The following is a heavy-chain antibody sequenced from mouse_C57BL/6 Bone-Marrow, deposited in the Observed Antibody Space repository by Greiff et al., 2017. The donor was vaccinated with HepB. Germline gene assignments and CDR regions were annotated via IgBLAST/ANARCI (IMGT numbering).Heavy chain of an antibody. CDR1: GYTFTDYE. CDR3: TRCGRDY. Sequence: LQESGAELVRPGASVTLSCKASGYTFTDYEMHWVKQTPVHGLEWIGAIDPETGGTAYNQKFKGKAILTADKSSSTAYMELRSLTSEDSAVYYCTRCGRDYWGQGTTLTVSS. V-gene: IGHV1-15*01. D-gene: IGHD1-1*01. J-gene: IGHJ2*01. CDR2: IDPETGGT.